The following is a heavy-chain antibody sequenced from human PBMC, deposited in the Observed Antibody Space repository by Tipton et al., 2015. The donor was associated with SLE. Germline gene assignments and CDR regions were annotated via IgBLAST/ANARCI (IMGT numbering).Heavy chain of an antibody. J-gene: IGHJ3*02. CDR2: INSDGSST. CDR1: GFTFSNYW. D-gene: IGHD6-13*01. CDR3: ARDRVSSTWGDAFDI. Sequence: SLRLSCAASGFTFSNYWMNWVRQAPGKGLVWVSRINSDGSSTSYADSVKGRFTISRDNAKNSLFLQLNSLRAEDTAVYYCARDRVSSTWGDAFDIWGQGTPVTVSS. V-gene: IGHV3-74*01.